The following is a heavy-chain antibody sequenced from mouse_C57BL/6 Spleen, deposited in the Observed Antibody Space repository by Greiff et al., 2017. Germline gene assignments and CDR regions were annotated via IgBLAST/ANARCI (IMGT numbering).Heavy chain of an antibody. CDR1: GFTFTDYY. V-gene: IGHV7-3*01. CDR3: ARLYYYGSSPWYFDV. J-gene: IGHJ1*03. D-gene: IGHD1-1*01. Sequence: EVKLVESGGGLVQPGGSLSLSCAASGFTFTDYYMSWVRQPPGKALEWLGFIRNKANGYTTEYSASVKGRFTISRDNSQSILYLQMNALRAEDSATYYGARLYYYGSSPWYFDVWGTGTTVTVSS. CDR2: IRNKANGYTT.